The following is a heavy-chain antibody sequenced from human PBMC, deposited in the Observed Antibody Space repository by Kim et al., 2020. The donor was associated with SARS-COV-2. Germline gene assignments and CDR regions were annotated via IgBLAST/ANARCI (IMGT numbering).Heavy chain of an antibody. CDR3: ARSRARDGYNK. D-gene: IGHD5-12*01. Sequence: SETLSLTCAVYGGSFSGYYWSWIRQPPGKGLEWIGEINHSGSTNYNPSLKSRVTISVDTSKNQFSLKLSSVTAADTAVYYCARSRARDGYNKWGQGTLVTVSS. V-gene: IGHV4-34*01. CDR1: GGSFSGYY. J-gene: IGHJ4*02. CDR2: INHSGST.